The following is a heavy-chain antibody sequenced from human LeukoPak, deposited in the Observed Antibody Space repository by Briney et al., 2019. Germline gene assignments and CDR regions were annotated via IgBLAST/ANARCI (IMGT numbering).Heavy chain of an antibody. V-gene: IGHV3-23*01. Sequence: ETLSLTCTVSGGSISSYYWSWVRQAPGKGLEWISSISTSGGTTYYAHSVRGRFTMYRDNSKNTVYLQMSSLRAEDTAIYYRAKDINSDYVRYFQHWGQGTLVTVSS. J-gene: IGHJ1*01. D-gene: IGHD4-11*01. CDR2: ISTSGGTT. CDR1: GGSISSYY. CDR3: AKDINSDYVRYFQH.